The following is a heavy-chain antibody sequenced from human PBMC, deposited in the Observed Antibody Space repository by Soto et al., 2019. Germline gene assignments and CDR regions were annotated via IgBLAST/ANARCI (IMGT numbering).Heavy chain of an antibody. CDR3: AKDPGRDIVVVPAAMPRGY. V-gene: IGHV3-30*18. CDR1: GFTFSSYG. CDR2: ISYDGSNK. Sequence: QVQLVESGGGVVQPGRSLRLSCAASGFTFSSYGMHWVRQAPGKGLEWVAVISYDGSNKYYADSVKGRFTISRDNSKNTLHLQMNSLRAEDTAVYYCAKDPGRDIVVVPAAMPRGYWGQGTLVTVSS. D-gene: IGHD2-2*01. J-gene: IGHJ4*02.